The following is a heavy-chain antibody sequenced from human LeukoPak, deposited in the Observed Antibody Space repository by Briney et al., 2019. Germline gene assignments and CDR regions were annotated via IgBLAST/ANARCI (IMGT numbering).Heavy chain of an antibody. CDR3: ARELELRKGGGDY. Sequence: KAGGSLRLSCAASGFTFSTYTMNWVRQAPGKGLEWVSSISSSSSYIYYADSVKGRFTISRDNAKNSLYLQMNSLRAEDTAVYYCARELELRKGGGDYWGQGTLVTVSS. D-gene: IGHD1-7*01. V-gene: IGHV3-21*01. J-gene: IGHJ4*02. CDR1: GFTFSTYT. CDR2: ISSSSSYI.